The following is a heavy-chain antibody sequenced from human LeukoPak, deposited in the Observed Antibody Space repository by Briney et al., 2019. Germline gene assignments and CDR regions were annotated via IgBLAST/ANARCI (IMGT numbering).Heavy chain of an antibody. V-gene: IGHV1-8*01. CDR3: ARGPYYYDSSGWASEAFDI. Sequence: ASVKVSCKASGYTFTSYDINWVRQATGQGLEWMGWMNPNSGNTGYAQKFQGRVTITADKSTSTAYMELSSLRSEDTAVYYCARGPYYYDSSGWASEAFDIWGQGTMVTVSS. CDR1: GYTFTSYD. CDR2: MNPNSGNT. J-gene: IGHJ3*02. D-gene: IGHD3-22*01.